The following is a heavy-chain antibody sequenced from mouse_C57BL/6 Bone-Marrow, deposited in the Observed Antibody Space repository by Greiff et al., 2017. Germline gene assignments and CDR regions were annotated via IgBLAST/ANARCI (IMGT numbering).Heavy chain of an antibody. J-gene: IGHJ3*01. Sequence: EVKLVESGGGLVKPGGSLKLSCAASGFTFSSYAMSWVRQTPEKRLEWVATISDGGSYTYYPDNVKGRFTISRDNAKNNLYLQMSHLKSEDTAMYYCSRGKGCAGTWFAYWCQGTLVTVSA. CDR2: ISDGGSYT. CDR1: GFTFSSYA. V-gene: IGHV5-4*03. D-gene: IGHD4-1*01. CDR3: SRGKGCAGTWFAY.